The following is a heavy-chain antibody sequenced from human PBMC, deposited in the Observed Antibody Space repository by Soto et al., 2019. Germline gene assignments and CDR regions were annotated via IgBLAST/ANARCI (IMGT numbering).Heavy chain of an antibody. CDR1: GGSVSVYY. CDR2: IYASGSP. CDR3: ARGVGSSPPQY. D-gene: IGHD1-26*01. J-gene: IGHJ4*02. V-gene: IGHV4-59*02. Sequence: SETLSLTCTISGGSVSVYYWSWIRQSTGQGLEWIGYIYASGSPYYNPSLRSRVTISADTSKNQISLKLTSPTAADTAVYYCARGVGSSPPQYWGRGNLGTVSS.